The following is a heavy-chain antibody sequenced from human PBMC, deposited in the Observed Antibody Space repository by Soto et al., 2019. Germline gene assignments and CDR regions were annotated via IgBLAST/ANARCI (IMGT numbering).Heavy chain of an antibody. CDR1: GFTDTHWW. CDR3: GSGPSTTWIDN. V-gene: IGHV4-4*02. Sequence: QVHLQESGPGLVKPLGTLSLTCAVSGFTDTHWWWSWVRQSPGKGLEWIGEIHHSGSAANYNPSLKSRVTMSVDKSKNLISLKLSSVTAADSAIYYCGSGPSTTWIDNWGLGTQVSVSS. CDR2: IHHSGSA. J-gene: IGHJ4*02. D-gene: IGHD2-2*01.